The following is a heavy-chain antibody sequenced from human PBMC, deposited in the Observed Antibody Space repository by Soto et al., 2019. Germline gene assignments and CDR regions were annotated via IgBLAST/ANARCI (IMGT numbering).Heavy chain of an antibody. CDR1: GGSISSGGYY. CDR2: IYYSGST. D-gene: IGHD3-9*01. Sequence: SETLSLTCTVSGGSISSGGYYWSWIRQHPGKGLEWIGYIYYSGSTYYNPSLKSRVTISVDTSKNQFSLKLSSVTAADTAVYYCATSHVLRYFDWLFFDYWGQGTLVTVSS. J-gene: IGHJ4*02. V-gene: IGHV4-31*03. CDR3: ATSHVLRYFDWLFFDY.